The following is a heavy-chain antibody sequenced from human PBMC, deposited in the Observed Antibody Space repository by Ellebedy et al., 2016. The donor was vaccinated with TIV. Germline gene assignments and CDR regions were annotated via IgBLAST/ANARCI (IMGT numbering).Heavy chain of an antibody. J-gene: IGHJ3*02. V-gene: IGHV1-58*02. Sequence: AASVKVSCKASGFTFTSSAMQWVRQARGQRLEWIGWIVVGSGNTNYAQKFQERVTITRDMSTSRAYMELGSLRSEDTAVYYCAATSGSYRSMLLAGPLDDAFDIWGQGTMVTVSS. CDR1: GFTFTSSA. CDR2: IVVGSGNT. CDR3: AATSGSYRSMLLAGPLDDAFDI. D-gene: IGHD1-26*01.